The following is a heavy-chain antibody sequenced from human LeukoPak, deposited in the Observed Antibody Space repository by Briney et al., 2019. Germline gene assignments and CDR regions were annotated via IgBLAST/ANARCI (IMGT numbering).Heavy chain of an antibody. D-gene: IGHD1-26*01. Sequence: GESLKISCKGSGYSFTSYWIGWVRQMPGKGLEWMGIIYPGDSGTRYSPSFQGQVTISADKSISTAYLQWSSLKASDTAMYYCARREVGATLVGAFDIWGQGTMVTVSS. J-gene: IGHJ3*02. CDR2: IYPGDSGT. CDR1: GYSFTSYW. V-gene: IGHV5-51*01. CDR3: ARREVGATLVGAFDI.